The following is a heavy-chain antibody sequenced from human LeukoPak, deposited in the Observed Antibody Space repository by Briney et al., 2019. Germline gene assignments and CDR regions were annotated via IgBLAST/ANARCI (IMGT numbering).Heavy chain of an antibody. CDR3: ARATSGKYDY. CDR2: IYPGDSDT. J-gene: IGHJ4*02. Sequence: PGGSLKISCKGSGYSFTSYWIGWVRQLPGKNLEWMGIIYPGDSDTKYGPSFQGQVTISADKSISTAYLQWSSLKASDTAMYYCARATSGKYDYWGQGTQVTVSS. V-gene: IGHV5-51*01. CDR1: GYSFTSYW. D-gene: IGHD3-10*01.